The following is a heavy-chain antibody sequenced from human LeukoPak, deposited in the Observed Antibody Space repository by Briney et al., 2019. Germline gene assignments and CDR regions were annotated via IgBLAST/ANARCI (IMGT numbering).Heavy chain of an antibody. J-gene: IGHJ6*03. Sequence: SQTLSLTCAISGDSVSSNSASWDWIRQSPSRGLEWLVRTYYRAKCYKDYALSVKSRITINPDTSKNQFYLQLNSVTPEGTAVYYCAREDIVVVPAAMVPYSYMDVWGKGTTVTISS. CDR3: AREDIVVVPAAMVPYSYMDV. CDR2: TYYRAKCYK. CDR1: GDSVSSNSAS. D-gene: IGHD2-2*01. V-gene: IGHV6-1*01.